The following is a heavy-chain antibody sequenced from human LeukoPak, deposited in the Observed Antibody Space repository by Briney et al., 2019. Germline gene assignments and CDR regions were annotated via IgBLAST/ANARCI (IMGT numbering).Heavy chain of an antibody. D-gene: IGHD2-15*01. CDR3: ASTGYCIGGSCYSNYFDH. CDR1: GGSLRSYY. Sequence: PSETLSLTCTVSGGSLRSYYWSWIRQPPGKGLEWIGYIYFSGSTNYNPSLKSRVTVSLDTTKNQVSLKLSSVSAADTAVYYCASTGYCIGGSCYSNYFDHWGQGTLVTVSS. J-gene: IGHJ4*02. CDR2: IYFSGST. V-gene: IGHV4-59*08.